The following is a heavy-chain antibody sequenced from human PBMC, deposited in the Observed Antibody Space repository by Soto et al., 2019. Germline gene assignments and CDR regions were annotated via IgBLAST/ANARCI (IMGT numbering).Heavy chain of an antibody. J-gene: IGHJ4*02. CDR1: GFTFNNYA. D-gene: IGHD2-15*01. V-gene: IGHV3-64*01. Sequence: PGGSLRLSCAASGFTFNNYAMHWVRQAPGKGLEYISGTSKNGDGTYYANSVRGRFTISRENSKNTLYLQMDSLTTEDMAVYYCARTPDICSGTDCYLYYFDYWGQGTPVTVSS. CDR3: ARTPDICSGTDCYLYYFDY. CDR2: TSKNGDGT.